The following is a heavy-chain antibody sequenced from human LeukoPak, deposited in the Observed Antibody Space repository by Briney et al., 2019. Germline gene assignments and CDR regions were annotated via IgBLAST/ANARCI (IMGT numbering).Heavy chain of an antibody. CDR2: IYYSGST. CDR3: ARPDYSSSWAWFDP. V-gene: IGHV4-39*01. D-gene: IGHD6-13*01. J-gene: IGHJ5*02. CDR1: GGSISSSSYY. Sequence: PSETLSLTCTVSGGSISSSSYYWGWIRQPPGKGLEWIGSIYYSGSTYYNPSLKSRVTISVDTSTNQFSLKLSSVTAADTAVYYCARPDYSSSWAWFDPWGQGTLVTVSS.